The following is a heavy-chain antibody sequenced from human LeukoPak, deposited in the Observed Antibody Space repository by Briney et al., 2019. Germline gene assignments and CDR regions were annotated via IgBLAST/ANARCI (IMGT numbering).Heavy chain of an antibody. CDR2: IIPIFGTA. V-gene: IGHV1-69*13. CDR1: GGTFSSYA. CDR3: ARAFPTTETTPYYYYGMDV. D-gene: IGHD4-17*01. Sequence: SVKVSCKASGGTFSSYAISWVRQAPGQGLEWMGGIIPIFGTANYAQKFQGRVTITADESTSTAYMELSSLRSEDTAVYYCARAFPTTETTPYYYYGMDVWGQGTTVTVSS. J-gene: IGHJ6*02.